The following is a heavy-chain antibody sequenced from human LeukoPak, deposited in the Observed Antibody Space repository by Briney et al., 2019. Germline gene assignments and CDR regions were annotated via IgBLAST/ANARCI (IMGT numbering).Heavy chain of an antibody. CDR1: GFTFSDYG. Sequence: GGSPRLSCVASGFTFSDYGMSWVRQAPGKGLEWVSYISSSGSTIYYADSVKGRFTISRDNAKNSLYLQMNSLRAEDTAVYYCAGGPFFDYALDVWGQGTTVTVSS. CDR3: AGGPFFDYALDV. V-gene: IGHV3-48*04. J-gene: IGHJ6*02. CDR2: ISSSGSTI. D-gene: IGHD3-3*01.